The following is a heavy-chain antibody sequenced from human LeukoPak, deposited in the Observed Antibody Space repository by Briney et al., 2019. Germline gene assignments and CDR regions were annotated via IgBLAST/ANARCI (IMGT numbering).Heavy chain of an antibody. CDR1: SGSMSSYH. V-gene: IGHV4-4*07. D-gene: IGHD1-26*01. J-gene: IGHJ4*02. CDR3: GRQGYTGSHYFIDF. Sequence: SETLSLTCTVSSGSMSSYHWGWVRQPPGKGLEWIGRIYTTGTTHYNPSLKSRLTMSVDTSTNQFSLNLTSMTAADTAVYYCGRQGYTGSHYFIDFWSQGTLVAVS. CDR2: IYTTGTT.